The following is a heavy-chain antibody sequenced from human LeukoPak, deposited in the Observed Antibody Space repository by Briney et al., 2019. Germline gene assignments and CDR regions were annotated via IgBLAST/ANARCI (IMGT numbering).Heavy chain of an antibody. CDR3: AREGGHYGSGSSDY. D-gene: IGHD3-10*01. J-gene: IGHJ4*02. CDR1: GFTFSSYS. Sequence: PGGSLRLSCAASGFTFSSYSMNWVRQAPGKGLEWVSSISSSSSYIYYAESVKGRFTISRDNAKNSLYLQMNSLRAEDTAVYYCAREGGHYGSGSSDYWGQGTLVTVSS. CDR2: ISSSSSYI. V-gene: IGHV3-21*01.